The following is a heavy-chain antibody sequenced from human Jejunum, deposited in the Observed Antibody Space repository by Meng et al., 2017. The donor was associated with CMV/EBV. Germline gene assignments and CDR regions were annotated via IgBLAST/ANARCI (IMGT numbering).Heavy chain of an antibody. CDR1: GYTFTASY. V-gene: IGHV1-2*02. D-gene: IGHD4/OR15-4a*01. CDR3: ANVYYAARDPFDS. J-gene: IGHJ4*02. CDR2: INLQSGDT. Sequence: KTSGYTFTASYLHWMRQAPGHGLEWMGWINLQSGDTNYAQKFQGRVTMTKDTSNSAAFMELTSLKSDDTAVYYCANVYYAARDPFDSWGQGTVVTVSS.